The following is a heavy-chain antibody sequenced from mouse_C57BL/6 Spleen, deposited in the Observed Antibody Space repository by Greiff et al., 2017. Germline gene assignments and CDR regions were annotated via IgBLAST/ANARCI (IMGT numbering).Heavy chain of an antibody. CDR1: GYTFTSYG. Sequence: VQLQQSGAELARPGASVKLSCKASGYTFTSYGISWVKQRTGQGLEWIGEIYPRSGNTYYNEKFKGKATLTADKSSSTAYMELRSLTSEDSAVYFCARIYYGNLWFAYWGQGTLVTVSA. CDR3: ARIYYGNLWFAY. J-gene: IGHJ3*01. V-gene: IGHV1-81*01. CDR2: IYPRSGNT. D-gene: IGHD2-1*01.